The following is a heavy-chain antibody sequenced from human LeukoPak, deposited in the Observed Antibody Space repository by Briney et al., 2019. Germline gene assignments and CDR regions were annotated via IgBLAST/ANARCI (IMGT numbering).Heavy chain of an antibody. J-gene: IGHJ6*04. Sequence: SVKVSCKASGGTFSSYTISWLRQAPGQGLEWMGRIIPSLGIANYAQKFQGRVTITADKSTSTAYMELSSLRSEDTAVYYCARSHLRALTRQMDVWGKGTTVTVSS. CDR3: ARSHLRALTRQMDV. D-gene: IGHD4-11*01. CDR2: IIPSLGIA. V-gene: IGHV1-69*02. CDR1: GGTFSSYT.